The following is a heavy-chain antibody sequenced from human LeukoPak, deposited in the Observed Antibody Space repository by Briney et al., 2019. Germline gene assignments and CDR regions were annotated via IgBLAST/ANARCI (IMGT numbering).Heavy chain of an antibody. CDR2: IYSRGSV. Sequence: SETLSLTCTVSRGSISSYYWSWIRQPPGKGLEWIEYIYSRGSVHYNPSLKSRVTISVDTSKHQFSLKLSSVTAADTAVYYCARQYSSSASFDYWGQATLVTVSS. D-gene: IGHD6-6*01. CDR1: RGSISSYY. J-gene: IGHJ4*02. V-gene: IGHV4-4*09. CDR3: ARQYSSSASFDY.